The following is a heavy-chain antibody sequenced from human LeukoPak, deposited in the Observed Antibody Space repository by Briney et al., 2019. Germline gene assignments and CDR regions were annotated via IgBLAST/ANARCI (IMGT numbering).Heavy chain of an antibody. Sequence: PGGSLRLSCAASGFTFSSYAMHWVRQAPGKGLEWVAVISYDGSNKYYADSVKGRFTISRDNSKNTLYLQINSLRVEDTAIYYCARGGKLEPTAMASWGQGSPVVVAS. CDR3: ARGGKLEPTAMAS. V-gene: IGHV3-30*04. CDR1: GFTFSSYA. CDR2: ISYDGSNK. D-gene: IGHD5-18*01. J-gene: IGHJ5*02.